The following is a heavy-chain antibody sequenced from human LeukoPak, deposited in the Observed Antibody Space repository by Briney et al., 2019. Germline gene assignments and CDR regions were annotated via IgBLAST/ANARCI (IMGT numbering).Heavy chain of an antibody. V-gene: IGHV3-43*01. Sequence: GGSLRLSCAASGFTFDDYTMHWVRQAPGKGLEWVSLISWDGGSTYYADSVKGRFTITRDNSKNSLYLQMSSLRTEDTALYYCSKARETYTFDYWGQGTLVTVSS. CDR1: GFTFDDYT. CDR2: ISWDGGST. CDR3: SKARETYTFDY. D-gene: IGHD1-1*01. J-gene: IGHJ4*02.